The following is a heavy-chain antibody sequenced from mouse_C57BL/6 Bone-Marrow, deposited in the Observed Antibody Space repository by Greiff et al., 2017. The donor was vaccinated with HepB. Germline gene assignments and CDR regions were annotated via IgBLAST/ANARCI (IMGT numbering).Heavy chain of an antibody. V-gene: IGHV5-6*01. Sequence: VQLQQSGGDLVKPGGSLKLSCAASGFTFSSYGMSWVRQTPDKRLEWVATISSGGSYTYYPDSVKGRFTISRDNAKNTLYLQMSSLKSEDTAMYYCARRNTTVVDYWGQGTTLTVSS. J-gene: IGHJ2*01. CDR2: ISSGGSYT. D-gene: IGHD1-1*01. CDR3: ARRNTTVVDY. CDR1: GFTFSSYG.